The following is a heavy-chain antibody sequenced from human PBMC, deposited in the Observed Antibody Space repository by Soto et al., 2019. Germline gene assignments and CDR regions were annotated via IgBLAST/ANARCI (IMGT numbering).Heavy chain of an antibody. CDR1: GGSISSSSYY. D-gene: IGHD3-10*01. J-gene: IGHJ5*02. V-gene: IGHV4-39*01. Sequence: QLQLQESGPGLVKPSETLSLTCTVSGGSISSSSYYWGWIRQPPGKGLEWIGSIYYSGSTYYNPSLKSRVTISVDTSKNQFSLKLSSVTAADTAVYYCASGRSGTYFIPPNWFDPWGQGTLVTVSS. CDR3: ASGRSGTYFIPPNWFDP. CDR2: IYYSGST.